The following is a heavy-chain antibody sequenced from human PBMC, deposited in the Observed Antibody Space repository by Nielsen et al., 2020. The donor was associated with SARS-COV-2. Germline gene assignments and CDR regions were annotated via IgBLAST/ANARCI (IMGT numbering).Heavy chain of an antibody. CDR3: ARVVGQYSSSRGWFDP. V-gene: IGHV4-34*01. CDR2: INHSGST. Sequence: SETLSLTCAVYGGSFSGYYWSWIRQPPGKGLEWIGEINHSGSTNYNPSLKSRVTISVDTSKNQFSLKLSSVTAADTAVYYCARVVGQYSSSRGWFDPWGQGTLVTVSS. D-gene: IGHD6-13*01. J-gene: IGHJ5*02. CDR1: GGSFSGYY.